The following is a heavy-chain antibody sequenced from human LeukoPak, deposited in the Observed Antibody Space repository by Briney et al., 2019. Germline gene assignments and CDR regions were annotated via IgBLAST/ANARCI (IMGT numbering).Heavy chain of an antibody. CDR3: ARGFAYYYDSSGYQTGNAFDI. V-gene: IGHV4-34*01. J-gene: IGHJ3*02. CDR2: INHSGST. D-gene: IGHD3-22*01. Sequence: SETLSLTCAVYGGSFSGYYWSWIRQPPGKGLEWIGEINHSGSTNYNPSLKSRVTISVDTSKNQFSLKLSSVTAADTAAYYCARGFAYYYDSSGYQTGNAFDIWGQGTMVTVSS. CDR1: GGSFSGYY.